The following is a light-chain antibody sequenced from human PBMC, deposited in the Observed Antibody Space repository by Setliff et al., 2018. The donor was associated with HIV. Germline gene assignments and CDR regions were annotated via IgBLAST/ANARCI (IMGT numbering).Light chain of an antibody. J-gene: IGLJ1*01. CDR1: SSDVGGYNS. Sequence: QSALAQPASVSGSLGRSITISCTGNSSDVGGYNSVSWFQQHPGKAPKLLIYDVSDRPSGVSNRFSGSKSGNTASLTISGLQAEDEADYYCHSKRSSSTPYVFGTGTKVTVL. V-gene: IGLV2-14*03. CDR2: DVS. CDR3: HSKRSSSTPYV.